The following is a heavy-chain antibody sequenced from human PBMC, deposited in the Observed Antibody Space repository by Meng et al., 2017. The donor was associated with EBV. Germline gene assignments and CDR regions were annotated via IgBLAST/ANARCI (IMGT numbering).Heavy chain of an antibody. CDR1: GGTFRSDA. Sequence: QGQLLQSGGEVKKPGSSVKGSCRTSGGTFRSDAVSWVRQAPGQGLEWMGGLIPMVGAPHYAQKFQGRVTIIADESTSTHSMELNSLRSEDTAMYYCASESGRGFTPDYWGQGTLVTVSS. J-gene: IGHJ4*02. CDR3: ASESGRGFTPDY. CDR2: LIPMVGAP. V-gene: IGHV1-69*01. D-gene: IGHD3-10*01.